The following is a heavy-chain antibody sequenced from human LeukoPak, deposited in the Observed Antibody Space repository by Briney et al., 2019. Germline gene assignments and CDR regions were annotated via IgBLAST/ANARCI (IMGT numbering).Heavy chain of an antibody. CDR3: ARDSSGPRTGVYSITLWLGSKKTDSNWFDP. CDR2: INPNSGGT. J-gene: IGHJ5*02. Sequence: GASVKVSCKASGYTFTGYYMHWVRQAPGQGLEWMGWINPNSGGTNYAQKFQGRVTMTRDTSISTAYMELSRLRSDDTAVYYCARDSSGPRTGVYSITLWLGSKKTDSNWFDPWGQGTLVTVSS. V-gene: IGHV1-2*02. CDR1: GYTFTGYY. D-gene: IGHD4-11*01.